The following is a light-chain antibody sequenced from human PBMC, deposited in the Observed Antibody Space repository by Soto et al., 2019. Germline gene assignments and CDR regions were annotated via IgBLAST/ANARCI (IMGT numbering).Light chain of an antibody. V-gene: IGKV1-5*03. CDR1: QSISSW. J-gene: IGKJ4*01. CDR2: KAP. Sequence: DIQMTQSPSTLSTSVGDRVPITCRASQSISSWLAWYQQKPGKAPKLLISKAPSLVSGVPFRFSGSGSGKEFPLTISHLHPDDFATYYCQQYNSYPLTFGGGTKVEIK. CDR3: QQYNSYPLT.